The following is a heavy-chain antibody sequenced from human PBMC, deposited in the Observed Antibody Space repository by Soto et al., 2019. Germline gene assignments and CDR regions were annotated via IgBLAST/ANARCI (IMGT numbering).Heavy chain of an antibody. CDR2: IWYDGSNE. D-gene: IGHD4-17*01. Sequence: QVQLVESGGGVVQPGRSLRLSCAASGFTFSNNGMHWVRQAPGKGLEWVAVIWYDGSNEYFADSVKGRFTISRDNSKNKLFLQMDSLRAEDTAVYYCGRGVDYRDYAIDYWGQGTLVTVSS. CDR3: GRGVDYRDYAIDY. V-gene: IGHV3-33*01. J-gene: IGHJ4*02. CDR1: GFTFSNNG.